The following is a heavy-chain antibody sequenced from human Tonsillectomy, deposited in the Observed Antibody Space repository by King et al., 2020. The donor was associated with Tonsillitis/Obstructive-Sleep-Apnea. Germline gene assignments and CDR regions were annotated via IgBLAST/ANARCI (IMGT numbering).Heavy chain of an antibody. CDR3: ARDSMSHYYDSSAYYTFDY. V-gene: IGHV1-18*01. CDR1: GYTFTNYG. CDR2: ISAYNGHT. D-gene: IGHD3-22*01. J-gene: IGHJ4*02. Sequence: QLVQSGAEVKKPGASVKVSCQASGYTFTNYGISWVRQAPGQGLEWMGWISAYNGHTNSAQKLQGRVTMTTDTSTSTAFMELRSLRSDDTAVYYCARDSMSHYYDSSAYYTFDYWGQGTLVTVSS.